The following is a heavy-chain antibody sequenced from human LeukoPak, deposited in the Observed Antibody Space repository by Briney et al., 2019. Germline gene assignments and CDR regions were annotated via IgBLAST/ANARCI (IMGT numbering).Heavy chain of an antibody. Sequence: PSETLSLTCAVYGGSFSGYYWSWIRQPPGKGLEWIGEINHSGSTNYNPSLKSRVTISVDTSKNQSSLKLSSVTAADTAVYYCARGASGTLYDAFDIWGQGTMVTVSS. J-gene: IGHJ3*02. CDR1: GGSFSGYY. V-gene: IGHV4-34*01. CDR3: ARGASGTLYDAFDI. CDR2: INHSGST. D-gene: IGHD1-26*01.